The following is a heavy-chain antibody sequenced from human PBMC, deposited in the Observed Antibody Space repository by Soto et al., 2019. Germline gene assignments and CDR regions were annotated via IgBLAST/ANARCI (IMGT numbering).Heavy chain of an antibody. J-gene: IGHJ6*02. Sequence: ASVKVSCKVSGYTLTELSILWVRQAPGKGLEWMGGFDPEDGAVIYAQNFQGRVTITADESTNTAYMELSSLRSEDTAVYYCARVVAAQYGMDVWGQGTTVTVSS. CDR1: GYTLTELS. V-gene: IGHV1-24*01. D-gene: IGHD6-6*01. CDR3: ARVVAAQYGMDV. CDR2: FDPEDGAV.